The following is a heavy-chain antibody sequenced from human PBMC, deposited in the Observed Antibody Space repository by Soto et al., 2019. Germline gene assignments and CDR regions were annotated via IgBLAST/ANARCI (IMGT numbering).Heavy chain of an antibody. CDR2: IYYSGST. D-gene: IGHD6-19*01. CDR1: GGSISSSSYY. J-gene: IGHJ5*02. CDR3: ARHVPPSLLRIAVDNWFDP. Sequence: SETLSLTCTVSGGSISSSSYYWGWTRQPPGKGLEWIGSIYYSGSTYYNPSLKSRVTISVDTSKNQFSLKLSSVTAADTAVYYCARHVPPSLLRIAVDNWFDPWGQGTLVTVSS. V-gene: IGHV4-39*01.